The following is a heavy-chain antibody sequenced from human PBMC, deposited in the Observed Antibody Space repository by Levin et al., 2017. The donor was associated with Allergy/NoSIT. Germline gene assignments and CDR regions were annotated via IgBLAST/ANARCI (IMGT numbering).Heavy chain of an antibody. V-gene: IGHV3-21*01. Sequence: GGSLRLSCAASGFTFNNYNMNWVRQSPGKGLEWVSSISSTGYFIYYADSVKGRFTISRDNAKNSLYLQMNSLRAEDTAVYYCARGPSIAVARTTLPEFFEHWGQGTLVTVSS. D-gene: IGHD6-19*01. J-gene: IGHJ1*01. CDR2: ISSTGYFI. CDR3: ARGPSIAVARTTLPEFFEH. CDR1: GFTFNNYN.